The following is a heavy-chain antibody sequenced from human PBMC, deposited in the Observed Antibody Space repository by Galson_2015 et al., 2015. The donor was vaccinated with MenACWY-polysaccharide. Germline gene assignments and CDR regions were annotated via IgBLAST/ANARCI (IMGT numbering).Heavy chain of an antibody. Sequence: SLRLSCAVSGFMFSNFDTNYGMHWVRQAPGKGLEWVTVVGYDGNLKYYADSVKGRFIISRDNSKNTLYLGMNSVRAEDTAVYYCARWTGDLHAFDVWGQGTMVIVSS. V-gene: IGHV3-33*01. D-gene: IGHD3-10*01. J-gene: IGHJ3*01. CDR3: ARWTGDLHAFDV. CDR2: VGYDGNLK. CDR1: GFMFSNFDTNYG.